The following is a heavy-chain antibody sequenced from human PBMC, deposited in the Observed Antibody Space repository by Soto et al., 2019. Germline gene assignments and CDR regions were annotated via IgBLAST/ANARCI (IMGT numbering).Heavy chain of an antibody. V-gene: IGHV3-30-3*01. Sequence: GGSLRLSCAASGFTFSSYAMHWVRQAPGKGLEWVAVISYDGSNKYYADSVKGRFTISRDNSKNTLYLQMNSLRAEDTAVYYCARDPTVAGTVGGAFDIWGQGTMVTVSS. CDR3: ARDPTVAGTVGGAFDI. CDR1: GFTFSSYA. CDR2: ISYDGSNK. D-gene: IGHD6-19*01. J-gene: IGHJ3*02.